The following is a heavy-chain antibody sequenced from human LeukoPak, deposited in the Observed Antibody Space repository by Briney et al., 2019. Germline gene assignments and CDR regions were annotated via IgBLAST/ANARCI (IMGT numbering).Heavy chain of an antibody. CDR3: ARDRGDAFDI. D-gene: IGHD3-16*01. CDR2: LSYDGSNK. V-gene: IGHV3-30-3*01. Sequence: GGSLRLSCTASGFTFSYYAMHWVRQAPGKGLEWVAVLSYDGSNKYYADSVKGRFTISRDNSKNTLYLQMNSLRAEDTAVYYCARDRGDAFDIWGQGTMVTVSS. CDR1: GFTFSYYA. J-gene: IGHJ3*02.